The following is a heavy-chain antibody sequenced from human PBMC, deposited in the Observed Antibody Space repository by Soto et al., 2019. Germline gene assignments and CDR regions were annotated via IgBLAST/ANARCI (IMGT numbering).Heavy chain of an antibody. CDR2: IYWDDYK. J-gene: IGHJ4*02. CDR3: AHSYGDYLFDY. Sequence: QITLKESGPTLVEPTQSLTLNCTFSGFSLSTSALAVSWIRQPPGKALEWLALIYWDDYKRYSTSLKSRLTITKDTSKNQVVLTMTDMDPVDTATYYCAHSYGDYLFDYWGQGTLVTVSS. V-gene: IGHV2-5*02. D-gene: IGHD4-17*01. CDR1: GFSLSTSALA.